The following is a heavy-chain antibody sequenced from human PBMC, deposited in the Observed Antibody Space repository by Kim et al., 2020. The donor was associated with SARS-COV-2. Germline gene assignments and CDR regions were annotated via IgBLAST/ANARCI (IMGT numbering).Heavy chain of an antibody. V-gene: IGHV3-11*06. CDR3: ARDYASLVVPAATYYFDY. D-gene: IGHD2-2*01. J-gene: IGHJ4*02. Sequence: KGRFTISRDNAKNSLYLQMNSLRAEDTAVYYCARDYASLVVPAATYYFDYWGQGTLVTVSS.